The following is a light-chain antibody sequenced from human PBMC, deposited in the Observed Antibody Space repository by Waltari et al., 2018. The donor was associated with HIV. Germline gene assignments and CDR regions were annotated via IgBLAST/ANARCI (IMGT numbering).Light chain of an antibody. V-gene: IGLV1-44*01. Sequence: QSVLPQPPSASGTPGQRVTISCSGSRSNIGSNDVNWYQQVPGTAPKFHMYSNNKRPSGVPDRFSGSKSGTSASLAISGLQSDDEADYYCAAWDESLNAWVFGGGTRLTVL. J-gene: IGLJ3*02. CDR3: AAWDESLNAWV. CDR2: SNN. CDR1: RSNIGSND.